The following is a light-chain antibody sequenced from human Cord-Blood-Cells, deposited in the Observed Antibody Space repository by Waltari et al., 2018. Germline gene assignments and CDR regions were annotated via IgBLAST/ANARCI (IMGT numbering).Light chain of an antibody. CDR2: AAS. V-gene: IGKV1-39*01. J-gene: IGKJ2*01. CDR3: QQSYSTPYT. Sequence: DIQMTQSPSSLSASVGDRVTITCRASQSISSYLNWYQQKPGKAPKLLIYAASSLQSGVPSRCSGSGSGTDFTLTISSLQPEDFATYYCQQSYSTPYTFGQGTKLVIK. CDR1: QSISSY.